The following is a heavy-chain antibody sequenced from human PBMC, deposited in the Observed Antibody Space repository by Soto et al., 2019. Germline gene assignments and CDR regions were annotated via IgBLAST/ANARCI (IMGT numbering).Heavy chain of an antibody. D-gene: IGHD3-22*01. CDR3: ARVTMIASGDAFDI. CDR2: IYYSGST. CDR1: GGSISSGGYY. J-gene: IGHJ3*02. V-gene: IGHV4-31*03. Sequence: QVQLQESGPGLVKPSQTLSLTCTVSGGSISSGGYYWSWIRQHPGKGLEWIGYIYYSGSTYYNPSLKSRVTVSVDTSKNQFSLKLSSVTAADTAVYYGARVTMIASGDAFDIWGQGTMVTVSS.